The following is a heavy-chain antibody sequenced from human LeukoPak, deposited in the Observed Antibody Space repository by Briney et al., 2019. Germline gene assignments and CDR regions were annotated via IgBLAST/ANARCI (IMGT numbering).Heavy chain of an antibody. Sequence: ASVKVSCTASGYTFTSYGINWLRQATGQGLEWMGKMNPNRGNTGYAHTLQGRVTMTRNTAMNTPYLELNSLRSEDTAVYYCAIGTPVDIVATLGERVKKGLDFWGQGTLVSVSS. V-gene: IGHV1-8*01. CDR1: GYTFTSYG. CDR3: AIGTPVDIVATLGERVKKGLDF. CDR2: MNPNRGNT. J-gene: IGHJ4*02. D-gene: IGHD5-12*01.